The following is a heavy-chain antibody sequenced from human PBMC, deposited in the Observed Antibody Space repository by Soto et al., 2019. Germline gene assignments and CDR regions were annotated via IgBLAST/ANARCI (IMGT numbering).Heavy chain of an antibody. V-gene: IGHV1-69*01. CDR3: ARDPVDLFGYMDV. CDR2: IIPVFGRP. D-gene: IGHD6-25*01. Sequence: QVQLVQSGAELKKPGSSVKVSCKASGGSFSSFGISWVRQAPGQGLEWMGGIIPVFGRPNYAQRFRGRLTITADESTNTVYLELIDLRSEDTAVYYCARDPVDLFGYMDVWGHGTTVTVS. J-gene: IGHJ6*02. CDR1: GGSFSSFG.